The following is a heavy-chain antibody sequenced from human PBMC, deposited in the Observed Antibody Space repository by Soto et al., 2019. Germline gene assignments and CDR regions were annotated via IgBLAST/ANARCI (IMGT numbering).Heavy chain of an antibody. CDR2: IIVSHGSP. D-gene: IGHD2-8*01. Sequence: QVHLVQSGAEVKEPGASVRVSCEASGYTFTSHTIHWARQAPGQGLEWMGWIIVSHGSPRYAPQFQGRITSGRATSATTAYMELTSLTFEDTAVYYWAREPEDGVPGDYWGQGTPVVVSS. CDR1: GYTFTSHT. J-gene: IGHJ4*02. CDR3: AREPEDGVPGDY. V-gene: IGHV1-3*01.